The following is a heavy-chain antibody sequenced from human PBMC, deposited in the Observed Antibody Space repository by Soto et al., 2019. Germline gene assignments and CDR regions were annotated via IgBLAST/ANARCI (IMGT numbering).Heavy chain of an antibody. CDR1: GYTFTSYA. Sequence: QVQLLQSGAEEKKPGDSVKVSCKASGYTFTSYAMHCGCRAPGERLEWMGWINAGNGNTKYSQKFQGRVTITRDTSASTAYIELSSLRSEHTAVYYCARGVTPYYFGYGGQGTLVTVSS. V-gene: IGHV1-3*05. J-gene: IGHJ4*02. CDR3: ARGVTPYYFGY. CDR2: INAGNGNT. D-gene: IGHD4-4*01.